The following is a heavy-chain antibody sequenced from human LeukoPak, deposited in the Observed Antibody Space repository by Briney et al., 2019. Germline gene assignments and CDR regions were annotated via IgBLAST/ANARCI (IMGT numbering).Heavy chain of an antibody. CDR1: GFTFSSYA. V-gene: IGHV3-23*01. D-gene: IGHD7-27*01. Sequence: PGGSLRLSCAASGFTFSSYAMSWVRQAPGKGLEWVSAISGSGGSTYYADSVKGRFTISRDNSKNTLYLQMNSLRAEDTAVYYCARDLGWGNYYYYMDVWGKGTTVTVSS. CDR3: ARDLGWGNYYYYMDV. CDR2: ISGSGGST. J-gene: IGHJ6*03.